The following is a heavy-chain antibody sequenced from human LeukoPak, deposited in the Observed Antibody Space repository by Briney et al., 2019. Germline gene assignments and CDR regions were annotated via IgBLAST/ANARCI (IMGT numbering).Heavy chain of an antibody. Sequence: GGSLRLSCVASAFNFRIYAMNWVRLAPGKGLEWVSGVTASGSTTYYADSVKGRFTISRDNSENTVYLQMNSLRAEDTAVYYCARERYDTSGKSGGFWFDPWGQGTLVTVSS. CDR1: AFNFRIYA. V-gene: IGHV3-23*01. CDR2: VTASGSTT. D-gene: IGHD3-22*01. J-gene: IGHJ5*02. CDR3: ARERYDTSGKSGGFWFDP.